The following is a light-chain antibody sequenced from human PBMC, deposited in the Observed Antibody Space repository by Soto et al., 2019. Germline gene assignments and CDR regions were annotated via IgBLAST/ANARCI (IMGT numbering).Light chain of an antibody. CDR1: QSVSSN. J-gene: IGKJ1*01. V-gene: IGKV3-15*01. CDR3: QQYDSWLVWT. Sequence: IVLTQSPATLSVSPGGTATLSFRANQSVSSNLAWYQQKPGQAPRLLIYGASTRATAIPARFSGSGSGTEFTLNITSLQSEDIAVYYCQQYDSWLVWTFGQGTKVDIK. CDR2: GAS.